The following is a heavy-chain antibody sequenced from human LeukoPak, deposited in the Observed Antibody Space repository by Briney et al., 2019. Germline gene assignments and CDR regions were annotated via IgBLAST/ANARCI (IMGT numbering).Heavy chain of an antibody. Sequence: ASVKVSCKASGYTFTGYYIHWVRQAPGQGLEWMGWINPNSGGTNYAQKFQGRVTMTRDTSISTAYMELSRLRSDDTAVYYCARLRGRGYSYGYVGYFDYWGQGTLVTVSS. J-gene: IGHJ4*02. CDR1: GYTFTGYY. V-gene: IGHV1-2*02. CDR3: ARLRGRGYSYGYVGYFDY. CDR2: INPNSGGT. D-gene: IGHD5-18*01.